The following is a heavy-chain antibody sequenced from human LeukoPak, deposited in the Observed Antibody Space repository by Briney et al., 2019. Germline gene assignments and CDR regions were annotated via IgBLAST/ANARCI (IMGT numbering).Heavy chain of an antibody. V-gene: IGHV3-33*01. CDR1: GFTFSNNG. J-gene: IGHJ4*02. CDR2: IWYDGTNK. CDR3: ATKRGGYFYY. Sequence: PGRSLRLSCAASGFTFSNNGMHWVRQAPGKGLEWVAVIWYDGTNKYYADSVRGQFTISRDNSKNTLYLQMNSLRAEDTAVYYCATKRGGYFYYWGQGTLVTVSS.